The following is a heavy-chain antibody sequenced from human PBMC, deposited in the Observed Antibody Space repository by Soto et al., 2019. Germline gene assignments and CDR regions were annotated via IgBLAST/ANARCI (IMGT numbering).Heavy chain of an antibody. V-gene: IGHV1-18*01. CDR1: GYTFTNFG. CDR2: ISAYNGNT. Sequence: QVQLVQSGAEVKKPGASVKVSCKASGYTFTNFGITWVRPAPGQGLEWMGWISAYNGNTNYAQKYQGRVTITTDTSTRTAYMELRRLRSDATAVYYCARGGTPIEYWGQGTLVTVSS. J-gene: IGHJ4*02. CDR3: ARGGTPIEY. D-gene: IGHD3-16*01.